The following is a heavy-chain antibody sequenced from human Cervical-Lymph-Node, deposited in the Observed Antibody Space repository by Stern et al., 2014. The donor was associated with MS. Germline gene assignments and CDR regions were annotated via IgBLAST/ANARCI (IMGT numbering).Heavy chain of an antibody. D-gene: IGHD1-26*01. Sequence: QVQLVQSGSELKKPGASVKVSCKASGYTFTHYGINWVRQAPGQGLEWMGWINTNTGIPTYAQAFTGRFVFSFDASVSTAYLHISNLKADDTAIYYCARLRVGNITRDYWGQGTLVTVSS. CDR2: INTNTGIP. CDR1: GYTFTHYG. V-gene: IGHV7-4-1*02. J-gene: IGHJ4*02. CDR3: ARLRVGNITRDY.